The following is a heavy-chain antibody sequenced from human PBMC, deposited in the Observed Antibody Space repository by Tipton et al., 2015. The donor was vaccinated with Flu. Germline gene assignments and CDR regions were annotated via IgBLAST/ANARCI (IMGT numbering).Heavy chain of an antibody. J-gene: IGHJ3*02. V-gene: IGHV4-38-2*02. CDR2: ISHSGIT. CDR3: SRDRTTVTTWDAFDI. D-gene: IGHD4-17*01. Sequence: TLSLTCAVSGYSISSYYYWGWIRQPPGKGLEWIGSISHSGITHYNPSLSRVTISLDTSKNHFSLRFTSVTAADTAVYYCSRDRTTVTTWDAFDIWGKVTMVSVSS. CDR1: GYSISSYYY.